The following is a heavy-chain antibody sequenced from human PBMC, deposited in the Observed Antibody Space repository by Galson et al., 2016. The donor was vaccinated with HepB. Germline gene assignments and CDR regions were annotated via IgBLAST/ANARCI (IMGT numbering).Heavy chain of an antibody. Sequence: QSGAEVKKSGESLKISCKGSGYTFTRHWIGWVRQLPGKGLEWMGTIYPGDSDTKYSPSFQGQVTISVDMSINTAYLQWSSLKTSDTGMYYCARGVTEGSDYWGQGTLVSVSS. V-gene: IGHV5-51*01. CDR2: IYPGDSDT. CDR1: GYTFTRHW. D-gene: IGHD2-21*02. CDR3: ARGVTEGSDY. J-gene: IGHJ4*02.